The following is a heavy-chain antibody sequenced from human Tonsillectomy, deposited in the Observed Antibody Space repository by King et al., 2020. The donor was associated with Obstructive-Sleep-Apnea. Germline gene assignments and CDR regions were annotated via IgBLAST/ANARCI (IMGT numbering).Heavy chain of an antibody. CDR2: INPHSGGT. J-gene: IGHJ4*02. CDR3: ARGGDGRSDY. D-gene: IGHD3-3*01. V-gene: IGHV1-2*02. CDR1: GYTLTGYY. Sequence: VQLVQSGAEVKKPGASVKVSCKASGYTLTGYYMHWVRQAPGQGLELMGWINPHSGGTKYAQKFQGRVTMTGDTSISTAYMELSRLRSDDTAVYYCARGGDGRSDYWGQGTLVTVSS.